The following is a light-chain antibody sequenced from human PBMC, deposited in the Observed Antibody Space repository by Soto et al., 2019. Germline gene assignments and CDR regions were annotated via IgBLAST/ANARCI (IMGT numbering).Light chain of an antibody. Sequence: EIVLTQSPATLSLSPGERATLSCRASQSVSSYLAWYQQKPGQAPRLLIYDASNRATDIPARFSGSGSGTEFTLTISSLQSEDFAIYFCQQYNNWPITFGQGTRLEIK. CDR1: QSVSSY. CDR3: QQYNNWPIT. V-gene: IGKV3-15*01. J-gene: IGKJ5*01. CDR2: DAS.